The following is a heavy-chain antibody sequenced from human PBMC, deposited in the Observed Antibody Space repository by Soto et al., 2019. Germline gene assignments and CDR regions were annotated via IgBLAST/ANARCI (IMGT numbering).Heavy chain of an antibody. J-gene: IGHJ6*02. CDR2: IYYSGST. D-gene: IGHD2-2*01. V-gene: IGHV4-31*03. CDR1: GGSISSGGYY. Sequence: SETLSLTCTVSGGSISSGGYYWSWIRQHPGKGLEWIGYIYYSGSTYYNPSLKSRVTISVDTSKNQFSLKLSSVTAADTAVYYCAKDLGFGAEVVVPAARGLFNYGMDVWGQGTTVTVSS. CDR3: AKDLGFGAEVVVPAARGLFNYGMDV.